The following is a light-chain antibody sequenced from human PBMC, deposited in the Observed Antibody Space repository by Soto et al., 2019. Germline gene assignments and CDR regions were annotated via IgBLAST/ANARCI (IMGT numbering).Light chain of an antibody. CDR2: DAS. V-gene: IGKV3-11*01. CDR3: QQRSKWRT. Sequence: EIVLTHSPATLSWSPVERATLSFRASQSVSGYLAWYQQKPGQAPRLLIYDASKRATGIPARFSGSGFGTDFTLTISSLEPEDFAVYYCQQRSKWRTFGQGTKVDI. J-gene: IGKJ1*01. CDR1: QSVSGY.